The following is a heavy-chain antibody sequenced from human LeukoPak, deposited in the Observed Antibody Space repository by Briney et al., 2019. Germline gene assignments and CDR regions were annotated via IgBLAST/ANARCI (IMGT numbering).Heavy chain of an antibody. J-gene: IGHJ4*02. V-gene: IGHV3-43*02. D-gene: IGHD3-10*01. Sequence: GGSLRLSCAASGFTFGDYAMHWLRQVPEKGLELVSLISRNGDTIYYADSVKGRFTISTDNSKDSLYLQVNSLRSEDTALYYCVKVGGRHHDHWGQGTLVTVSS. CDR3: VKVGGRHHDH. CDR1: GFTFGDYA. CDR2: ISRNGDTI.